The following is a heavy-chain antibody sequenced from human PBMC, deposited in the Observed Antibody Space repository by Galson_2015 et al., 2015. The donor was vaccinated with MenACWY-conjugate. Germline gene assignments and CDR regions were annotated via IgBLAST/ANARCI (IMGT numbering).Heavy chain of an antibody. V-gene: IGHV6-1*01. D-gene: IGHD6-19*01. CDR2: TYYRSKWYY. Sequence: CAISGDSVSSNSAAWNWIRQSPSRGVEWLGRTYYRSKWYYDYAASVTGRIIINADTSKNQFSLQLNSVTPEDTAVYYCARIEKIAVAYHFDYWGQGTLVTVSS. CDR1: GDSVSSNSAA. J-gene: IGHJ4*02. CDR3: ARIEKIAVAYHFDY.